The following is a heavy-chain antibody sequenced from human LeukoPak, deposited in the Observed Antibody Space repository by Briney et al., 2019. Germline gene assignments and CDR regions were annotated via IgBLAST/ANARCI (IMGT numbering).Heavy chain of an antibody. CDR2: IGSGGDT. CDR1: GFTFSNYA. D-gene: IGHD1-26*01. V-gene: IGHV3-23*01. CDR3: AKYSGSYYYPPNWDS. J-gene: IGHJ4*02. Sequence: AGGSLRLSCAASGFTFSNYAMTWVRLAPGKGLEWVSSIGSGGDTYYVDSVKGRFTISRDNSKNTLYLQMNSLRDEDTAMYFCAKYSGSYYYPPNWDSWGQGTLVTVSS.